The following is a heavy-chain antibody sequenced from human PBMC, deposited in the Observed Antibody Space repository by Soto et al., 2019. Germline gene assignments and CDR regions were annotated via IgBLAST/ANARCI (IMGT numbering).Heavy chain of an antibody. CDR1: GFIFENFG. CDR3: AKNQGVELVPLATVDWFDP. D-gene: IGHD1-26*01. V-gene: IGHV3-23*01. Sequence: HGGSLRIDCSASGFIFENFGMSWVRQAPGKGLEWISSISGSGFKKYYADSVKGRFTISRDNSKSTVYLELNNLSAEDTAVYHCAKNQGVELVPLATVDWFDPWGQGSVVTVSS. J-gene: IGHJ5*02. CDR2: ISGSGFKK.